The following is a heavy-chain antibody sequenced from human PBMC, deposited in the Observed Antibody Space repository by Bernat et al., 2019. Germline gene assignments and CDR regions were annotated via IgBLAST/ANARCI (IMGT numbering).Heavy chain of an antibody. Sequence: QLQLQESGPGLVKPSETLSLTCTVSGGSISSSSYYWGWIRQPPGKGLEWIGSIYYSGRTYYNPSLKSRVTISIDTSRNQFPLKLSSVTAADTAVYYCARHEDRGSYSFWYFDLWGRGTLVTVSA. V-gene: IGHV4-39*01. CDR2: IYYSGRT. CDR3: ARHEDRGSYSFWYFDL. CDR1: GGSISSSSYY. D-gene: IGHD1-26*01. J-gene: IGHJ2*01.